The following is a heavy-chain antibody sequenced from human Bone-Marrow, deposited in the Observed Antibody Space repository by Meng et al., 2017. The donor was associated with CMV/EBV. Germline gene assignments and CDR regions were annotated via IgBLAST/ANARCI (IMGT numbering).Heavy chain of an antibody. Sequence: GGSLRLSCAASGFTFSSYSMNWVRQAPGKGLEWVSSISSSSSYIYYADSVKGRFTISRDNAKNSLYLQMNSLRAEDTAVYYCARGADAYCSSTSCYMPYWGQGTLVTVSS. CDR1: GFTFSSYS. V-gene: IGHV3-21*01. CDR2: ISSSSSYI. D-gene: IGHD2-2*02. J-gene: IGHJ4*02. CDR3: ARGADAYCSSTSCYMPY.